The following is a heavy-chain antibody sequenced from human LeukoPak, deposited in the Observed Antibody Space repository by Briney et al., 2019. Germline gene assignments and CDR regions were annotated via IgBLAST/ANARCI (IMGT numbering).Heavy chain of an antibody. CDR2: ISSSTSTI. J-gene: IGHJ4*02. D-gene: IGHD6-19*01. V-gene: IGHV3-48*03. CDR1: GFTFSSYE. CDR3: AESTVRKAVAGEDYFDY. Sequence: PGGSLRLSCAASGFTFSSYEMNWVRQAPGKGLEWVSYISSSTSTIYYADSVKGRFTISRDNAKNSLYLQMNSLRAEDTAVYYCAESTVRKAVAGEDYFDYWGQGTLVTVSS.